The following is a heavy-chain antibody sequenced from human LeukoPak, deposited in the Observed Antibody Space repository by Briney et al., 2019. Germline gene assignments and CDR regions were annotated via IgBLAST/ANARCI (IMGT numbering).Heavy chain of an antibody. J-gene: IGHJ4*02. CDR2: IWYDGSNK. CDR3: ARGFRSSGRYLIDY. CDR1: GFTFSSYG. Sequence: GGSLRLSCAASGFTFSSYGMHWVRQAPGKGLEWVAVIWYDGSNKYYADSVKGRFTISRDNSKNTLYLQMNSLRAEDTAVYYCARGFRSSGRYLIDYWGQGTLVTVSS. D-gene: IGHD6-19*01. V-gene: IGHV3-33*01.